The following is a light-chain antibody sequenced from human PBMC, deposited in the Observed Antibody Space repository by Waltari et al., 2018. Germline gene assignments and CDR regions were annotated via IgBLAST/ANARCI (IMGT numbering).Light chain of an antibody. CDR1: QSVLFVPNNKNY. CDR2: WAS. V-gene: IGKV4-1*01. J-gene: IGKJ2*01. Sequence: DIVMTQSPDSLAVSLGETATINCKSSQSVLFVPNNKNYLTWFQQKPGQPPKLLIYWASTREFGVPDRFSGSGSGTDFTLTINSLQAEDVAVYYCQEYYSGLYTFGRRTRLEIK. CDR3: QEYYSGLYT.